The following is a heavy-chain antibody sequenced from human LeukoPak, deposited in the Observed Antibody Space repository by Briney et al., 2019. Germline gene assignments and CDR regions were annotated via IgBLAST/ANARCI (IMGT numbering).Heavy chain of an antibody. J-gene: IGHJ4*02. CDR1: GFTFSSYA. D-gene: IGHD6-13*01. V-gene: IGHV3-23*01. CDR3: AKDRYSSSWPYFDY. Sequence: GGSLRLSCAASGFTFSSYAMSWVRQAPGEGLEWVSAISGSGGSTYYADTVKGRFTISRDNSKNTLYLQMNSLRAEDTAVYYCAKDRYSSSWPYFDYWGQGTLVTVSS. CDR2: ISGSGGST.